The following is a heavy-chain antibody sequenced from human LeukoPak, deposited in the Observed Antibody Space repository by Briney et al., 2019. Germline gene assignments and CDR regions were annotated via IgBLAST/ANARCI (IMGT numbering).Heavy chain of an antibody. Sequence: GGSLRLSCAASGFTFSDYYMSWIRQAPGKGLEWVSYISSSGSTIYYADSVKGRFTISRDNAKNSLYLQMNSLRAEDTAVYYCVRGCSATSCQPFDYWGQGTLVTVSS. D-gene: IGHD2-2*01. CDR1: GFTFSDYY. J-gene: IGHJ4*02. V-gene: IGHV3-11*04. CDR3: VRGCSATSCQPFDY. CDR2: ISSSGSTI.